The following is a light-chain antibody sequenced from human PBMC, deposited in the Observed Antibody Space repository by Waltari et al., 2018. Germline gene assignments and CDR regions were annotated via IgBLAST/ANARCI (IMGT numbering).Light chain of an antibody. Sequence: DIQVAQSPSSLSASVGDTVTITCRTSRTANRFLNWYQHKPGKAHKLRICAASILQTGASSRFSGSGSGTDFTLNISSLQPEDFATYYCQQSYISPQTFGQGTRVEIK. V-gene: IGKV1-39*01. CDR3: QQSYISPQT. J-gene: IGKJ1*01. CDR2: AAS. CDR1: RTANRF.